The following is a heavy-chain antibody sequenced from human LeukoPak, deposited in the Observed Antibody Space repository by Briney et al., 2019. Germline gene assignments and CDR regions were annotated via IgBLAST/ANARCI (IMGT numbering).Heavy chain of an antibody. CDR3: AREMYYYGSASEEHYYYMDV. D-gene: IGHD3-10*01. V-gene: IGHV4-38-2*02. CDR2: IYYSGST. Sequence: SETLSLTCTVSGYSISSGYYWGWIRQPPGKGLEWIGYIYYSGSTNYNPSLKSRVTISVDTSKNQFSLKLSSVTAADTAMYYCAREMYYYGSASEEHYYYMDVWGKGTTVTVSS. J-gene: IGHJ6*03. CDR1: GYSISSGYY.